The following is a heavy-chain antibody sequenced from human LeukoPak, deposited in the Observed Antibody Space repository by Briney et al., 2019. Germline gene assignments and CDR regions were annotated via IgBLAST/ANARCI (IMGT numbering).Heavy chain of an antibody. CDR1: GGSFSGYY. D-gene: IGHD2-15*01. CDR3: ARDSLYYYYYYMDV. J-gene: IGHJ6*03. V-gene: IGHV4-34*01. CDR2: INHSGST. Sequence: PSETLSLTCAAYGGSFSGYYWSWIRQPPGKGLEWIGEINHSGSTNYNPSLKSRVTISVDTSKNQFSLKLSSVTAADTAVYYCARDSLYYYYYYMDVWGKGTTVTVS.